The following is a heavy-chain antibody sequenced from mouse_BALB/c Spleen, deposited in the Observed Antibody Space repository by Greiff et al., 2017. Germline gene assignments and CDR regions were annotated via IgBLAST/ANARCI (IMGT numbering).Heavy chain of an antibody. J-gene: IGHJ2*01. D-gene: IGHD1-2*01. CDR1: GFTFSSFG. Sequence: EVKLVESGGGLVQPGGSRKLSCAASGFTFSSFGMHWVRQAPEKGLEWVAYISSGSSTIYYADTVKGRFTISRDNAKNTLYLQMSSLKSEDTAMYYCARDGPITTYYFDYWGQGTTLTVSS. CDR2: ISSGSSTI. CDR3: ARDGPITTYYFDY. V-gene: IGHV5-17*03.